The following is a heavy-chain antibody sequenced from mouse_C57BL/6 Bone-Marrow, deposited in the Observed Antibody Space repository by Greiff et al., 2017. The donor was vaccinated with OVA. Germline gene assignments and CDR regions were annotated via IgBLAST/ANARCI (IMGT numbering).Heavy chain of an antibody. CDR3: VGVYGCDDAY. Sequence: QVQLQQSGAELARPGASVKLSCKASGYTFTSYGISWVKQRTGQGLEWIGEIYPRSGNTYYNEKFKGKATLTADKSSSTAYMELRSLTSEDSAVYFCVGVYGCDDAYWGQGTLVTVSA. V-gene: IGHV1-81*01. D-gene: IGHD2-2*01. CDR2: IYPRSGNT. J-gene: IGHJ3*01. CDR1: GYTFTSYG.